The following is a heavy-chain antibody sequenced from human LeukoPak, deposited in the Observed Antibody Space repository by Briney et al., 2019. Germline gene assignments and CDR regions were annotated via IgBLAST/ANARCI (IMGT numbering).Heavy chain of an antibody. CDR3: ARRSEGSAVDGYAFDI. J-gene: IGHJ3*02. D-gene: IGHD6-19*01. V-gene: IGHV4-39*01. CDR2: IYYSGST. Sequence: PETLSLTCTVSGGSISSSSYYWGWIRQPPGKGLEWIGSIYYSGSTYYNPSLKSRVTISVDTSKNQFSLKLSSVTAADTAVYYCARRSEGSAVDGYAFDIWGQGTMVTVSS. CDR1: GGSISSSSYY.